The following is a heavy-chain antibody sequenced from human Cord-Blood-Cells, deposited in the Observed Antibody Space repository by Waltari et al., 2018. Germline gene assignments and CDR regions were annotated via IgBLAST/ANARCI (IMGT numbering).Heavy chain of an antibody. CDR2: MNPNSGNT. CDR1: GYTFTSYD. D-gene: IGHD5-18*01. Sequence: QVQLVQSGAEVKKPGASVKVSCKASGYTFTSYDINWVRQATGQGLEWMGWMNPNSGNTGYAQKFQGRVTMTRHTSISTAYMELSSLRSEDTAVYYCARVDGSYGNYYYYGMDVWGQGTTVTVSS. J-gene: IGHJ6*02. V-gene: IGHV1-8*01. CDR3: ARVDGSYGNYYYYGMDV.